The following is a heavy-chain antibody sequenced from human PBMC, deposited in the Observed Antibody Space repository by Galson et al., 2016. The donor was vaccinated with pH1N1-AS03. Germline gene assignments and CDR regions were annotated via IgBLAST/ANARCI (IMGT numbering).Heavy chain of an antibody. CDR2: ICNSEST. CDR1: GGSFSSHC. CDR3: ARDGNYDSSGYYPEYFQL. J-gene: IGHJ1*01. Sequence: SETLSLTCTVSGGSFSSHCWSWIRQPPGKGLEWIGYICNSESTDYTPSLESRVTISIDTSKSQFSLRLSSVTAADTAVYFCARDGNYDSSGYYPEYFQLWGQGSLVTVSS. D-gene: IGHD3-22*01. V-gene: IGHV4-59*11.